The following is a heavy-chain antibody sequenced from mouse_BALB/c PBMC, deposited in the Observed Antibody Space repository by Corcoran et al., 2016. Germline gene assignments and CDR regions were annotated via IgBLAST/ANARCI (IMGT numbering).Heavy chain of an antibody. CDR2: INPNNGDT. J-gene: IGHJ1*01. V-gene: IGHV1-26*01. CDR3: ARDRDWYSDV. D-gene: IGHD2-14*01. Sequence: EVQLQQSGPELVKPGASVKMSCKASGYTFTDYYMKWMKQSHGKSLEWIGDINPNNGDTNYNQKFKGKDTLTVYKSSSTAYMQLNSLTSEDSAVYYCARDRDWYSDVWGAGTTVTVSS. CDR1: GYTFTDYY.